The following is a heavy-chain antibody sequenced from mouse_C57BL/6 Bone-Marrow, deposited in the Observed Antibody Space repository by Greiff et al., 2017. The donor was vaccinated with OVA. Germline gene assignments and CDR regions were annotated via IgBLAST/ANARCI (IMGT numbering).Heavy chain of an antibody. V-gene: IGHV3-6*01. J-gene: IGHJ1*03. CDR1: GYSITSGYY. D-gene: IGHD2-1*01. CDR2: ISYDGSN. Sequence: EVKLVESGPGLVKPSQSLSLTCSVTGYSITSGYYWNWIRQFPGNKLEWMGYISYDGSNNYNPSLKNRISITRDTSKNQFFLKLNSVTPEDTATYYCARADLLWYNWYFDVWGTGTTVTVSS. CDR3: ARADLLWYNWYFDV.